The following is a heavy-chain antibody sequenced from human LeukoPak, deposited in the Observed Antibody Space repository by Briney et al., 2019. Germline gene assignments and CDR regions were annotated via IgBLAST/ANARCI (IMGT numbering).Heavy chain of an antibody. Sequence: ASVKVSFKASGYTFTSYYMHWVRQAPGQGLEWMGIINPSGGSTSYAQKFQGRVTMTRDTSTSTVYMELSSLRSVDTAVYYCARGARTWIRLWLRPFDYWGQGTLVTVSS. D-gene: IGHD5-18*01. J-gene: IGHJ4*02. CDR1: GYTFTSYY. CDR2: INPSGGST. V-gene: IGHV1-46*01. CDR3: ARGARTWIRLWLRPFDY.